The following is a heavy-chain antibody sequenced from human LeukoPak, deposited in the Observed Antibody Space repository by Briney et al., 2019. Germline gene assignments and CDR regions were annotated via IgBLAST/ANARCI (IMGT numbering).Heavy chain of an antibody. CDR3: ASSITMIADDAFDI. D-gene: IGHD3-22*01. Sequence: SETLSLTCTVSGGSISSSSYYWGWIHQPPGKGLEWIGSIYYSGSTYYNPSLKSRVTISVDTSKNQFSLKLSSVTAADTAVYYCASSITMIADDAFDIWGQGTMVTVSS. V-gene: IGHV4-39*01. CDR1: GGSISSSSYY. CDR2: IYYSGST. J-gene: IGHJ3*02.